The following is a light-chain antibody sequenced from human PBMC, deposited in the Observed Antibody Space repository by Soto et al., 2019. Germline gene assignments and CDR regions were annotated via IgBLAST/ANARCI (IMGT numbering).Light chain of an antibody. CDR1: SSSIGSNT. J-gene: IGLJ2*01. Sequence: QSVLTQPPSASGTPGQRVIISCSGSSSSIGSNTVNWYRQHPGTAPTVLIYTDDQRPSGVPARFSGSRSGTSASLAISGLQSEDEADYYCAAWDDSLNSVIFGGGIQLTVL. CDR2: TDD. CDR3: AAWDDSLNSVI. V-gene: IGLV1-44*01.